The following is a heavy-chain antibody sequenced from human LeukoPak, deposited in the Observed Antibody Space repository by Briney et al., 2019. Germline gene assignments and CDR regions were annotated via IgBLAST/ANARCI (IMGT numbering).Heavy chain of an antibody. D-gene: IGHD1-26*01. CDR2: ISGSGGST. V-gene: IGHV3-23*01. J-gene: IGHJ4*02. CDR3: AKSLYSGSYRNDY. Sequence: ASLRLSCAASGFTFSSYAMSWVRQAPGKGLEWVSAISGSGGSTYYADSVKGRFTISRDNSKNTLYLQMNSLRAEDTAVYYCAKSLYSGSYRNDYWGQGTLVTVSS. CDR1: GFTFSSYA.